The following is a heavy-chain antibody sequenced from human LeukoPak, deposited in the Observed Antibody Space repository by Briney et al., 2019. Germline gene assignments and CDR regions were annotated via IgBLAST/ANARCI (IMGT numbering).Heavy chain of an antibody. J-gene: IGHJ4*02. CDR1: GFTVSSNY. CDR3: ARDLEGTGYFDY. CDR2: IYSGGST. D-gene: IGHD7-27*01. Sequence: PGGSLRLSCAASGFTVSSNYMSWVRQAPGKGLEWVSVIYSGGSTYYADSVKGRFTISRDNSKNTLYLQMNSLRAEDTAVCYCARDLEGTGYFDYWGQGTLVTVSS. V-gene: IGHV3-53*01.